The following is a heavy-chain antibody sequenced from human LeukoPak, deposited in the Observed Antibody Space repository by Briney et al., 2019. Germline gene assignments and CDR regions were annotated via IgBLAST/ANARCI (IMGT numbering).Heavy chain of an antibody. CDR1: GYTFTDYY. J-gene: IGHJ4*02. V-gene: IGHV1-2*02. CDR2: INRFSGGT. Sequence: ASVRVSCKPSGYTFTDYYVHWVRQAPGQGLEWMGWINRFSGGTKYAQNFQGRVVTTTDSSSITAYMDLSLLRSDGTALYYCAIAIAAAYFADWGQGSLVTVPS. D-gene: IGHD6-13*01. CDR3: AIAIAAAYFAD.